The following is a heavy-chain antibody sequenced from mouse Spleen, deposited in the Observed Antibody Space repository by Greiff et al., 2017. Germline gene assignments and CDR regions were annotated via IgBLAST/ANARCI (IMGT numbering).Heavy chain of an antibody. CDR2: IDPENGDT. V-gene: IGHV14-4*01. Sequence: VQLQQSGAELVRPGASVKLSCTASGFNIKDDYMHWVKQRPEQGLEWIGWIDPENGDTEYASKFQGKATITADTSSNTAYLQLSSLTSEDTAVYYCTDGTVYFDVWGAGTTVTVSS. CDR3: TDGTVYFDV. J-gene: IGHJ1*01. CDR1: GFNIKDDY. D-gene: IGHD4-1*01.